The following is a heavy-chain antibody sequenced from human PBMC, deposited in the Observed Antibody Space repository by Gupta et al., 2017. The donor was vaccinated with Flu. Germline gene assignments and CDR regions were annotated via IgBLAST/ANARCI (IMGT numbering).Heavy chain of an antibody. J-gene: IGHJ4*02. CDR1: GGSIRTNY. CDR2: ISNGGTT. D-gene: IGHD2-2*01. Sequence: QVQLQDSGPGLLKPSETLSLTCTVSGGSIRTNYWSWVRQPPGKGLQWIAYISNGGTTTEDPSPKCRLTISVHTSKNQLSLNLSSVTAAATAVYYCGRDDTRSPTRVWGQGILVTVSS. V-gene: IGHV4-59*01. CDR3: GRDDTRSPTRV.